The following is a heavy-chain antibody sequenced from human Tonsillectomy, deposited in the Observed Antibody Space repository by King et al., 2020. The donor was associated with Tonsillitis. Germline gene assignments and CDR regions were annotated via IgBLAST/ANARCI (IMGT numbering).Heavy chain of an antibody. CDR2: IYPDDSDT. V-gene: IGHV5-51*01. Sequence: QLVQSGTEVKKSGESLKISCKGSGYSFSNYWIGWVRQMPGKGLEWMGIIYPDDSDTKYSPSFQGQVPISADKSTSTAYLQWSSLKASDSAMYYCARLPPYGSGSYYNPFDYWGQGTLVTVSS. CDR1: GYSFSNYW. D-gene: IGHD3-10*01. J-gene: IGHJ4*02. CDR3: ARLPPYGSGSYYNPFDY.